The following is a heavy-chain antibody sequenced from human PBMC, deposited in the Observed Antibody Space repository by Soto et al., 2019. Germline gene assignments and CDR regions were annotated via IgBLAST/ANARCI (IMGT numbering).Heavy chain of an antibody. D-gene: IGHD6-19*01. V-gene: IGHV3-23*01. CDR1: GFTFSSYA. CDR3: AKESGRRWQWLGGDVVDY. Sequence: LRLSCAASGFTFSSYAMSWVRQAPGKGLEWVSAISGSGGSTYYADSVKGRFTISRDNSKNTLYLQMNSLRAEDTAVYYCAKESGRRWQWLGGDVVDYWGQGTLVTVSS. CDR2: ISGSGGST. J-gene: IGHJ4*02.